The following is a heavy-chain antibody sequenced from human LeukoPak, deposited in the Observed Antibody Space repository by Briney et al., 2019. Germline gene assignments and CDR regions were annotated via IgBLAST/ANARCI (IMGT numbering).Heavy chain of an antibody. CDR1: GFTVSSNY. CDR3: ARGMFGELLMVDY. J-gene: IGHJ4*02. CDR2: IYSGGST. D-gene: IGHD3-10*02. Sequence: GGSLRLSCAASGFTVSSNYMSWVRQAPGKGREWVSVIYSGGSTYYADSVKGRFTISRDNSKNTLYLQMNSLRAEDTAVYYCARGMFGELLMVDYWGQGTLVTVSS. V-gene: IGHV3-66*01.